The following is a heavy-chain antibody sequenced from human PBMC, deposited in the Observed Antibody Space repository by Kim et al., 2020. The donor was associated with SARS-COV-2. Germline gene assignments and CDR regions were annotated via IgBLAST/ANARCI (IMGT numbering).Heavy chain of an antibody. D-gene: IGHD3-3*01. V-gene: IGHV4-59*01. CDR2: IYYSGST. J-gene: IGHJ6*02. CDR1: GGSISSYY. CDR3: ARAPSITIFGVVAFLDV. Sequence: SETLSLTCTVSGGSISSYYWSWIRQPPGKGLEWIGYIYYSGSTNYNPSLKSRVTISVDTSKNQFSLKLSSVPAADTAVYYCARAPSITIFGVVAFLDVWGQGTTVTVSS.